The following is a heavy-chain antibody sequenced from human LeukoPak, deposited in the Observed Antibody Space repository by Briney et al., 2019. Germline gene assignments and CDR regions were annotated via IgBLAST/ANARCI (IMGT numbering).Heavy chain of an antibody. V-gene: IGHV3-48*01. J-gene: IGHJ6*03. CDR1: GFTFSSYD. D-gene: IGHD2-2*01. CDR2: ISSSSTTI. Sequence: PGGSLRLSCAGSGFTFSSYDMSWVRQAPGKGLEWVSYISSSSTTIYQADSVKGRFTISRDNAKNSLYLQMNSLRAEDTAVYYCARALSYCSSTSCSLYYYYYYMDAWGKGTTVTVSS. CDR3: ARALSYCSSTSCSLYYYYYYMDA.